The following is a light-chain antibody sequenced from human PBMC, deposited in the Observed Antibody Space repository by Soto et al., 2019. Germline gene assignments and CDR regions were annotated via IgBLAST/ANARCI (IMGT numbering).Light chain of an antibody. CDR3: CSYAGTYYV. V-gene: IGLV2-8*02. CDR1: NSDVGGYKY. J-gene: IGLJ1*01. Sequence: SSLSKPPSAARSPGQSVTISCKRTNSDVGGYKYVSWYQQHPGKAPKIMIYEINKRSSGVPDRFWGSKSGNTASLAISGLQAEDEAEYYCCSYAGTYYVFGTGTKVTVL. CDR2: EIN.